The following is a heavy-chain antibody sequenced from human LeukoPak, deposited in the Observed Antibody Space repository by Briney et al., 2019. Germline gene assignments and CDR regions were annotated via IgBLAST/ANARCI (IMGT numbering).Heavy chain of an antibody. D-gene: IGHD3/OR15-3a*01. Sequence: GGSLRLSCAASGFTFGDSAMHWVRQASGRGLEWVGRIRGKANKYATAYAASVKGRFTISRDDSENTAFLQMNSLKTEDTAIYYCTSSKNLDWERYFDLWGRGTLVTVSS. CDR2: IRGKANKYAT. V-gene: IGHV3-73*01. J-gene: IGHJ2*01. CDR3: TSSKNLDWERYFDL. CDR1: GFTFGDSA.